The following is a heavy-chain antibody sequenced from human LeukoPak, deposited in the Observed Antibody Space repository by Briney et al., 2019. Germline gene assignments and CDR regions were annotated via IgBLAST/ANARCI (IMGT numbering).Heavy chain of an antibody. D-gene: IGHD3-22*01. CDR1: GFTFSSYA. CDR3: AKDQEGWLLPPEYFQH. V-gene: IGHV3-23*01. J-gene: IGHJ1*01. Sequence: GGSLRLSCAASGFTFSSYAMSWVRQAPGKGLEWVSAISGSGGSTYYADSVKGRFTISRDNSKNTLYLQMNSLRAEDTAVYYCAKDQEGWLLPPEYFQHWGQGTLVTVSS. CDR2: ISGSGGST.